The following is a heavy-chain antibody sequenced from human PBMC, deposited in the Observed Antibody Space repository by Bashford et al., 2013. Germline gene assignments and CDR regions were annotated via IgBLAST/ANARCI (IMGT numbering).Heavy chain of an antibody. J-gene: IGHJ4*02. CDR1: GYTFTSYY. V-gene: IGHV1-46*01. D-gene: IGHD2-15*01. CDR2: INPSGGST. CDR3: AREGRRYCSGGSCYASGGSSFDY. Sequence: ASVKVSCKASGYTFTSYYMHWVRQAPGQGLEWMGIINPSGGSTSYAQKFQGRVTMTRDTSTSTVYMELSSLRSEDTAVYYCAREGRRYCSGGSCYASGGSSFDYWGQGTLVTVSS.